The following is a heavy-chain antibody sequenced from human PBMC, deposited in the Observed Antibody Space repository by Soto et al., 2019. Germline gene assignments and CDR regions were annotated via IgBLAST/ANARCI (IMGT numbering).Heavy chain of an antibody. D-gene: IGHD2-15*01. CDR1: GYTFTNYG. CDR2: ISPYNGNT. CDR3: ARGGVGHCSGGSCPLGWFDP. J-gene: IGHJ5*02. Sequence: GASVKVSCKASGYTFTNYGITWVRQAPGQGLEWMGWISPYNGNTDYAPKLQGRVTMTTDTSTNTAYMELRSLRSDDTAMYYCARGGVGHCSGGSCPLGWFDPWGQGTLVTVSS. V-gene: IGHV1-18*01.